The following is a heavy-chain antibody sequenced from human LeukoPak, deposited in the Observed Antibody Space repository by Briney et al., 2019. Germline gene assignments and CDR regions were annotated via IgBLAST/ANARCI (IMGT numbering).Heavy chain of an antibody. CDR2: ICGSGGST. Sequence: GGSLRLSCAASGFTFASYAMTWVRQARGKGLEWFSAICGSGGSTYYADSVKGRFTITRKNYKNTLYVQMNSLRAEDTAVYSCARDSGIYDSSGYYGFSYYGMGAWGQGTTVTVSS. CDR1: GFTFASYA. V-gene: IGHV3-23*01. CDR3: ARDSGIYDSSGYYGFSYYGMGA. J-gene: IGHJ6*02. D-gene: IGHD3-22*01.